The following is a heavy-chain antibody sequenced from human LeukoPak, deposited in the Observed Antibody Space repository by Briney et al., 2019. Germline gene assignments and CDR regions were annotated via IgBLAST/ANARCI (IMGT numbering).Heavy chain of an antibody. Sequence: SSETLSLTCTVSGGSISRYYWIWIRQPPGKGLEWIAYIYHSGTTNYNPSLKSRVTISVDTSKNQFSLTLSSVTAADTAMYYCARQRGTYLSDWNFDYWGQGTPVTVSS. CDR3: ARQRGTYLSDWNFDY. J-gene: IGHJ4*02. CDR1: GGSISRYY. CDR2: IYHSGTT. D-gene: IGHD3-16*01. V-gene: IGHV4-59*08.